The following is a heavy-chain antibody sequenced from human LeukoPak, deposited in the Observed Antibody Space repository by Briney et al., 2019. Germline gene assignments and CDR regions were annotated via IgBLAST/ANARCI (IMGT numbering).Heavy chain of an antibody. CDR3: ARLDRYCSSTSCYRRVERLNWFDP. CDR1: GGSISSYY. V-gene: IGHV4-59*12. Sequence: SETLSLTCTVSGGSISSYYWNWIRQPPGQGLEWIGYMYYTGSANYNPSLRSRVTISVDTSKNQFSLKPSSVTAADTAVYYCARLDRYCSSTSCYRRVERLNWFDPWGQGTLVTVSS. CDR2: MYYTGSA. D-gene: IGHD2-2*01. J-gene: IGHJ5*02.